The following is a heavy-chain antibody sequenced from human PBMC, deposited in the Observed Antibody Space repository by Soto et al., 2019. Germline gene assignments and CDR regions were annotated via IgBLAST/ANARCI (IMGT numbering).Heavy chain of an antibody. Sequence: GASVKVSCKTSGDTFTNFGLSWVRQAPGQGLEWMGWIATYNSNRNYAQKFQGRVTMTEDTSTDTAYMELSGLRSDDKGVYYCAHDIPLRLWGQGTLVTVSS. CDR3: AHDIPLRL. V-gene: IGHV1-18*01. CDR1: GDTFTNFG. CDR2: IATYNSNR. D-gene: IGHD3-9*01. J-gene: IGHJ4*02.